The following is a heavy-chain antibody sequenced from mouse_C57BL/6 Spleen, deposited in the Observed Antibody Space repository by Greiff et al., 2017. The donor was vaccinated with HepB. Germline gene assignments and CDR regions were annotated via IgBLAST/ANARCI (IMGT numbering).Heavy chain of an antibody. Sequence: VQLQQSGPELVKPGASVKISCKASGYAFSSSWMNWVKQRPGKGLEWIGRIYPGDGDTNYNGKFKGKATLTADKSSSTAYMQLSSLTSEDSAVYFCARTTVVYFDYWGQGTTLTVSS. V-gene: IGHV1-82*01. CDR1: GYAFSSSW. CDR3: ARTTVVYFDY. J-gene: IGHJ2*01. D-gene: IGHD1-1*01. CDR2: IYPGDGDT.